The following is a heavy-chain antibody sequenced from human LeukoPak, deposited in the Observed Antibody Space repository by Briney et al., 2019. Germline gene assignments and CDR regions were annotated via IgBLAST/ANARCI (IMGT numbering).Heavy chain of an antibody. V-gene: IGHV4-39*01. J-gene: IGHJ4*02. Sequence: SETLSLTCTVSGGSISSSSYSWGWIRQPPGKGLEWIGSIYYSGSTYYNPSLKSRVTISVDTSKNQFSLKLSSVTAADTAVYYCARQSTGSYLTDYWGQGTLVTVSS. CDR3: ARQSTGSYLTDY. CDR1: GGSISSSSYS. D-gene: IGHD1-26*01. CDR2: IYYSGST.